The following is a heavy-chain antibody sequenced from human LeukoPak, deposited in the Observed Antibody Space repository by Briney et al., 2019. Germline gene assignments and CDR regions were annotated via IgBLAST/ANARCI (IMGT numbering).Heavy chain of an antibody. CDR1: GFTFSSYW. V-gene: IGHV3-7*01. CDR3: ARVTYGGNSFDY. D-gene: IGHD4-23*01. Sequence: GGSLRLSCAASGFTFSSYWMSWVRQAPGKGLEWVAFIRYDGSNKYYADSVKGRFTISRDNAMNSLYLQMNSLRAEDTAVYYCARVTYGGNSFDYWGQGTLVTVSS. CDR2: IRYDGSNK. J-gene: IGHJ4*02.